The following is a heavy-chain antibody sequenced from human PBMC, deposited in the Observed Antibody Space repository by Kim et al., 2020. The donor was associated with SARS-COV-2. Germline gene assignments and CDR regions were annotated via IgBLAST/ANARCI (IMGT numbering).Heavy chain of an antibody. D-gene: IGHD6-19*01. Sequence: GGSLRLSCAASGFTFSSYGMHWVRQAPGKGLEWVAVISYDGSNKYYADSVKGRFTISRDNSKNTLYLQMNSLRAEDTAVYYCAKECGIAVAGRGWYFDLWGRGTLVTVSS. V-gene: IGHV3-30*18. CDR3: AKECGIAVAGRGWYFDL. CDR2: ISYDGSNK. CDR1: GFTFSSYG. J-gene: IGHJ2*01.